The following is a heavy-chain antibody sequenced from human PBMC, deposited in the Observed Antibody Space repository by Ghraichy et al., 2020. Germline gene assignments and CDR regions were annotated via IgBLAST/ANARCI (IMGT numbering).Heavy chain of an antibody. CDR3: ARAHEDSGYDYSYYYGMDV. CDR1: GFTFSSYS. D-gene: IGHD5-12*01. V-gene: IGHV3-48*02. CDR2: ISSSSSTI. J-gene: IGHJ6*02. Sequence: GGSLRLSCAASGFTFSSYSMNWVRQAPGKGLEWVSYISSSSSTIYYADSVKGRFTISRDNAKNSLYLQMNSLRDEDTAVYYCARAHEDSGYDYSYYYGMDVWGQGTTVTVSS.